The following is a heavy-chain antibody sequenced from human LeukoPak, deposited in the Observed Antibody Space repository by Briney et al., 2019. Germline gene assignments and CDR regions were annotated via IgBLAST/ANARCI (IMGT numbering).Heavy chain of an antibody. CDR2: IESKTDGGTT. CDR3: ATYGSGRTFDY. V-gene: IGHV3-15*04. J-gene: IGHJ4*02. D-gene: IGHD3-10*01. Sequence: GGSLRLSCAASVTFSNAWMNWVRQAPGKGLEWVGRIESKTDGGTTDYAAPVKGRFTISRDDSTNTLYLQMNSLKSEDTAVYYCATYGSGRTFDYWGQGILVTVSS. CDR1: VTFSNAW.